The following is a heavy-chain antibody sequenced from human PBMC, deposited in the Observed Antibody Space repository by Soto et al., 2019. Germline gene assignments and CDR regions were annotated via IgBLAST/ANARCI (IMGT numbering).Heavy chain of an antibody. J-gene: IGHJ5*02. D-gene: IGHD6-13*01. CDR2: INPSGGST. V-gene: IGHV1-46*01. CDR3: ARGAAAGGHKYNWFDP. Sequence: QVQLVQSGAEVKKPGASVKVSCKASGYTFTTYYMHWVRQAPGQGLEWMGTINPSGGSTTYAQMFQGRVTVTRDTSTSLVYMELSSLRSEDTAVYYCARGAAAGGHKYNWFDPWGQGTLVNVSS. CDR1: GYTFTTYY.